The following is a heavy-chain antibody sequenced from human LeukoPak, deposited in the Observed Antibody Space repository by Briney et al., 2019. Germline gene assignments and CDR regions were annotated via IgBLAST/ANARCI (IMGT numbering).Heavy chain of an antibody. J-gene: IGHJ4*02. Sequence: GGSLRLSCAASGFTFSSYAMSWVRQAPGKGLEWVGRIKSKTDGGTTDYAAPVKGRFTISRDDSKNTLYLQMNSLKTEDTAVYYCTTSPNDPQLWGSDYWGQGTLVTVSS. V-gene: IGHV3-15*01. CDR1: GFTFSSYA. CDR3: TTSPNDPQLWGSDY. D-gene: IGHD3-16*01. CDR2: IKSKTDGGTT.